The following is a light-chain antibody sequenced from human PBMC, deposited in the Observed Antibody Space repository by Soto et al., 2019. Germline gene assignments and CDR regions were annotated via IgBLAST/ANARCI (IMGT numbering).Light chain of an antibody. V-gene: IGKV3-15*01. CDR1: QSVSSN. CDR3: QPYNNWPLT. CDR2: DTS. J-gene: IGKJ4*01. Sequence: EIVMTQSPATLSVSPLERARLSCSASQSVSSNLAWYQQKPGQAPRLLIYDTSTRATGVPTGFSGSRSGAEFTLTINSLQSEDFAVYYCQPYNNWPLTFGGGTKVDIK.